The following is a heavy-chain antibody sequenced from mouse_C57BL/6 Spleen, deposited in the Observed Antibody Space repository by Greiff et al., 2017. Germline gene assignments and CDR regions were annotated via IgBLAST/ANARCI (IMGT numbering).Heavy chain of an antibody. CDR1: GFSLSTSGMG. J-gene: IGHJ2*01. Sequence: QVTLKESGPGILQSSQTLSLTCSFSGFSLSTSGMGVSWIRQPSGKGLEWLAHIYWDDDKRYNPSLKSRLTISKDTSRNQVFLKITSVDTADTATYYCARRKGSSHDYWGQGTTLTVSS. CDR2: IYWDDDK. CDR3: ARRKGSSHDY. D-gene: IGHD1-1*01. V-gene: IGHV8-12*01.